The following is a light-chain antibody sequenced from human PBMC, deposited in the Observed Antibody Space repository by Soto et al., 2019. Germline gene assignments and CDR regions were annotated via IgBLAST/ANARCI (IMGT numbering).Light chain of an antibody. CDR2: GAS. V-gene: IGKV3-15*01. CDR3: QQYHDWPLT. Sequence: EIVMDPSSTTLFVSPGGRATPSRLASQSVNSNLAWYQQKPGQAPRLLIYGASTRATGIPASFSGSGSGTEFALTISSLQSEDFAVYYCQQYHDWPLTFGGGTKVDIK. J-gene: IGKJ4*01. CDR1: QSVNSN.